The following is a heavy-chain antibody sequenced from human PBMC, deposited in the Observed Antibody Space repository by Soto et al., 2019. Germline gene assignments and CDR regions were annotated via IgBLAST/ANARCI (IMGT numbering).Heavy chain of an antibody. V-gene: IGHV3-74*01. D-gene: IGHD6-19*01. CDR1: EFTVSNNY. J-gene: IGHJ5*02. CDR3: ARDLDSSA. Sequence: PGGSLRLSCAASEFTVSNNYMDWVRQAPGKGLEWVSLIKSDGRSTSYADSVKGRFTISRDNAKNTLYLQMNSLRAEDTAVYYCARDLDSSAWGQGTLVTVSS. CDR2: IKSDGRST.